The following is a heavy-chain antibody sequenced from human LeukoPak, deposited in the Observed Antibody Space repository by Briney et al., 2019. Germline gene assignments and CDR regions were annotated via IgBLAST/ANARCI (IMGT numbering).Heavy chain of an antibody. CDR3: AKIRPDRPPTVTNDICLDY. J-gene: IGHJ4*02. CDR2: ISYDGSNK. V-gene: IGHV3-30-3*01. Sequence: PGGSLRLSCAASGFTFSSYAMHWVRQAPGKGLEWVAVISYDGSNKYYADSVKGRFTISRDNSKNTLYLQMNSLRAEDTTVYYCAKIRPDRPPTVTNDICLDYWGQGTLVTVSS. CDR1: GFTFSSYA. D-gene: IGHD4-17*01.